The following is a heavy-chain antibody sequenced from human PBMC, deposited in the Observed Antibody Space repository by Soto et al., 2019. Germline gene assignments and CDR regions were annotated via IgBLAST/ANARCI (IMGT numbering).Heavy chain of an antibody. V-gene: IGHV3-21*01. D-gene: IGHD3-22*01. CDR1: GFTFSSYS. CDR3: ARDQYYDSSGYYPFY. J-gene: IGHJ4*02. Sequence: LRLSCAASGFTFSSYSMNWVRQAPGKGLEWVSSISSSSSYIYYADSVKGRFPISRDNAKNSLYLQMNSLRAEDTAVYYCARDQYYDSSGYYPFYWGQGTLVTVSS. CDR2: ISSSSSYI.